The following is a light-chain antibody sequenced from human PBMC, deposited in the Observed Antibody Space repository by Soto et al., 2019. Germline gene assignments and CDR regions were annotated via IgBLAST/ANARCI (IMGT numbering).Light chain of an antibody. CDR1: SSDVGAYNF. CDR2: NVY. V-gene: IGLV2-14*03. Sequence: QSVLTQPASVSGSPGQSITISCTGTSSDVGAYNFVSWHQQHLGKAPKLIIYNVYDRPSGISYRFSGSKSGNTASLTISGLQGEDEADYYCSSYTSSRTYVFGTGTKLTVL. CDR3: SSYTSSRTYV. J-gene: IGLJ1*01.